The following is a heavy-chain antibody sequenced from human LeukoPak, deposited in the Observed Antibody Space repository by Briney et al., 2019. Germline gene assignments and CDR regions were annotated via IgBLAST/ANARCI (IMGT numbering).Heavy chain of an antibody. V-gene: IGHV4-39*01. CDR3: ARVDGWFGGFDP. CDR1: GGSISSSSYY. J-gene: IGHJ5*02. D-gene: IGHD3-10*01. CDR2: IYYSGST. Sequence: PSETLSLTCTVSGGSISSSSYYWGWIRQPPGKGLEWIGSIYYSGSTYYNPSLKSRVTISVDTSKNQFSLRLSSVTAADTAVYYCARVDGWFGGFDPWGQGTLVTVSS.